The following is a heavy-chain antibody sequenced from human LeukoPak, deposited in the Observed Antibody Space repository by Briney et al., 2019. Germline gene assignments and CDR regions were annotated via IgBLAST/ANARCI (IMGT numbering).Heavy chain of an antibody. V-gene: IGHV3-23*01. D-gene: IGHD6-13*01. J-gene: IGHJ3*02. CDR2: ISGSGGDT. CDR3: AKEAGYSSSWHAFDI. CDR1: GFTFNSYA. Sequence: GGSLRLSCAASGFTFNSYAMIWVRQAPGKGLEWVSGISGSGGDTHYAESVKGRFTISRDNSKNTLYLQMNSLRAEDTAVYYCAKEAGYSSSWHAFDIWGQGTMVTVSS.